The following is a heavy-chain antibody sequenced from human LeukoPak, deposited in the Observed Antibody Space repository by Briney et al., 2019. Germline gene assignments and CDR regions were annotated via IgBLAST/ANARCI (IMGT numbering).Heavy chain of an antibody. CDR1: GYTFTSYG. J-gene: IGHJ6*03. CDR3: ARDRLHWVPPPPPSATDYYMDV. D-gene: IGHD1-1*01. V-gene: IGHV1-18*01. CDR2: ISAYNGNT. Sequence: GASVKVSCMASGYTFTSYGISWVRQAPGQGLEWMGWISAYNGNTNYAQKLQGRVTMTTDTSTSTAYMELRSLRSDDTAVYYCARDRLHWVPPPPPSATDYYMDVWGKGTTVTVSS.